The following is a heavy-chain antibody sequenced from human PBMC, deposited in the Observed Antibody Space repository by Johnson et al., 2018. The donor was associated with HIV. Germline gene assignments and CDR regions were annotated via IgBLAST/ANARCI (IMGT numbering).Heavy chain of an antibody. CDR3: TSVSSGWYGGVFDI. CDR2: IKSKTDGGTT. CDR1: GFTFSNAW. D-gene: IGHD6-19*01. V-gene: IGHV3-15*01. Sequence: VQLVESGGGLVKPGGSLRLSCAASGFTFSNAWMSWVRQAPGKGLEWVGRIKSKTDGGTTDYPAPVKGRFTISRDDSKNTLYLQMNSLKIEDTAVYYCTSVSSGWYGGVFDIWGQGTTVIVSS. J-gene: IGHJ3*02.